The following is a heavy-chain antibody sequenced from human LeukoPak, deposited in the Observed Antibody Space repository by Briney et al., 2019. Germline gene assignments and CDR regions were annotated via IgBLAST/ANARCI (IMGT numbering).Heavy chain of an antibody. D-gene: IGHD5-24*01. CDR3: ARIRDGYNDAYDI. J-gene: IGHJ3*02. CDR1: GGTFSSYA. V-gene: IGHV1-69*05. CDR2: IIPIFGTA. Sequence: ASVKVSCKASGGTFSSYAISWVRQAPGQGLEWMGGIIPIFGTANYAQNFQGRVTMTRDTSTSTVYMELSSLRSEDTAIYYCARIRDGYNDAYDIWGQGTVVTVPS.